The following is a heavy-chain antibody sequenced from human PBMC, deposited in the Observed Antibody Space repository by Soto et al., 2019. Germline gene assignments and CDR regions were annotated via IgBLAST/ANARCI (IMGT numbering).Heavy chain of an antibody. CDR1: GGSISSYY. CDR3: ARGLPYEDPLSRAFSYYFYYMDV. Sequence: QVQLQESGSGRVKPSETLSLTCTVSGGSISSYYWSWIRQPPGKGLEWIGYIYYSGSTNYNPSLKSRVTISADTTKNRFSLKLSSVTAPDTAVYYFARGLPYEDPLSRAFSYYFYYMDVWRKGTTVTVSS. CDR2: IYYSGST. D-gene: IGHD2-15*01. V-gene: IGHV4-59*01. J-gene: IGHJ6*03.